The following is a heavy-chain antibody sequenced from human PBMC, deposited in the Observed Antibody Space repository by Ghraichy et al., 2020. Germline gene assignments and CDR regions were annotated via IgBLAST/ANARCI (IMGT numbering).Heavy chain of an antibody. Sequence: LSLTCAASGFTFSSYWMSWVRQAPGKGLEWVANIKQDGSEKYYVDSVKGRFTISRDNAKNSLYLQMNSLRAEDTAVYYCARHIRMVVYGDYVDYWGQGTLVTVSS. CDR2: IKQDGSEK. CDR1: GFTFSSYW. J-gene: IGHJ4*02. D-gene: IGHD4-17*01. V-gene: IGHV3-7*01. CDR3: ARHIRMVVYGDYVDY.